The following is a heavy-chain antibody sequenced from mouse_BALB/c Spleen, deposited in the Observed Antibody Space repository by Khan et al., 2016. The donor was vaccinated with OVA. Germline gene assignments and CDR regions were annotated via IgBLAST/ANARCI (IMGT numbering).Heavy chain of an antibody. D-gene: IGHD2-14*01. V-gene: IGHV1-4*01. Sequence: VQLQQSGAELARPGASVKMSCKASGYTFTSYTIHWIKLRPGQGLEWIGFINPSNGYTNYNQKFKDKATLTADKSSTTAYMQLSSLTSDDSAGYNGVRDGAYHRNDGWFAYWGQGTLVTVSA. CDR3: VRDGAYHRNDGWFAY. CDR2: INPSNGYT. J-gene: IGHJ3*01. CDR1: GYTFTSYT.